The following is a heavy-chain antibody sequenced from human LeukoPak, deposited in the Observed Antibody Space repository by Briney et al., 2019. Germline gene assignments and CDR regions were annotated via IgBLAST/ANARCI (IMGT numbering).Heavy chain of an antibody. D-gene: IGHD6-19*01. V-gene: IGHV3-23*01. CDR1: GFTVSGKY. CDR3: AKARTPYNSGFDY. CDR2: ISASGSTT. Sequence: PGGSLRLSCEASGFTVSGKYMSWVRQAPGQGLEWASTISASGSTTYYADSVRGRFTISRDNSKNTLSLQMSSLRAEDTAVYYCAKARTPYNSGFDYWGQGTLVAVSS. J-gene: IGHJ4*02.